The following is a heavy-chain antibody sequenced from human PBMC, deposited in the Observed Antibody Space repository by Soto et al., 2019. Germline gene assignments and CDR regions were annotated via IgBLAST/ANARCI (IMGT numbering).Heavy chain of an antibody. J-gene: IGHJ4*02. Sequence: ASVKVSCKASGYSFTSYDINWVRQATGQGLEWMGWMDPKTENTDYGQKFQGRVTMTRNTSISTAYMELSSLTSEDTAVYYCARGRGWRDYWGQGTLVTVSS. V-gene: IGHV1-8*01. CDR2: MDPKTENT. D-gene: IGHD6-19*01. CDR1: GYSFTSYD. CDR3: ARGRGWRDY.